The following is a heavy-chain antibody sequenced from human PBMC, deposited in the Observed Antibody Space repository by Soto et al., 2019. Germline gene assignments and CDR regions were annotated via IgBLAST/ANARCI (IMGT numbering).Heavy chain of an antibody. CDR3: AKVLPTWIVVLIDYWDFDL. CDR2: ISGSGGST. V-gene: IGHV3-23*01. D-gene: IGHD3-22*01. Sequence: PGGSLRLSCAASGFTFSSYAMSWVRQAPGKGLEWVSAISGSGGSTYYADSVKGRFTISRDNSKNTLYLQMNSLRAEDTAVYYCAKVLPTWIVVLIDYWDFDLWGRGTLVTVSS. CDR1: GFTFSSYA. J-gene: IGHJ2*01.